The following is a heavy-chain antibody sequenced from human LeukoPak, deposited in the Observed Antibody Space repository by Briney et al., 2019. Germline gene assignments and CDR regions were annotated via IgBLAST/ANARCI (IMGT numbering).Heavy chain of an antibody. D-gene: IGHD3-10*02. CDR2: ISSSGTSI. V-gene: IGHV3-48*03. J-gene: IGHJ6*04. Sequence: GGSLRLSCAASGFTFSSYEVNWVRQAPGKGLEWISYISSSGTSIYYADSVKGRFTISRDNAKNLLYLQMNSLRAEDTAVYYCAELGITMIGGVWGKGTTVTISS. CDR3: AELGITMIGGV. CDR1: GFTFSSYE.